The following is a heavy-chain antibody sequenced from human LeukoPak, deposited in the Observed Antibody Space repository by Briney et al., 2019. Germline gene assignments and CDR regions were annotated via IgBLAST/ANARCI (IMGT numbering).Heavy chain of an antibody. J-gene: IGHJ4*02. CDR3: AREFKIRYSGYDFWETPVDY. Sequence: GSSVKVSCKASGYPFIGYYMHWVRQAPGQGLEWMGWINPDSGGTKYAQSFQGRVTMTRDTSISTAYIELSRLRSDDTAVYYCAREFKIRYSGYDFWETPVDYWGQGTLVTVSP. D-gene: IGHD5-12*01. V-gene: IGHV1-2*02. CDR1: GYPFIGYY. CDR2: INPDSGGT.